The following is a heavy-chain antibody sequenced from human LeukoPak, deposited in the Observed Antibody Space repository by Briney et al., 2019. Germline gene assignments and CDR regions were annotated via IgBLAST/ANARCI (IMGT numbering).Heavy chain of an antibody. CDR2: VYTTGRS. Sequence: SQTLSLTCTVSGGSISSGSYYWSWIRQPAGKGLEWIGIVYTTGRSIYNRSLRSRSTISVDKSQNQFSLKLSSVTAADTAVNYCARDKRGFTYGEYNWFDPWGQGTLVTVSS. D-gene: IGHD5-18*01. J-gene: IGHJ5*02. CDR1: GGSISSGSYY. CDR3: ARDKRGFTYGEYNWFDP. V-gene: IGHV4-61*02.